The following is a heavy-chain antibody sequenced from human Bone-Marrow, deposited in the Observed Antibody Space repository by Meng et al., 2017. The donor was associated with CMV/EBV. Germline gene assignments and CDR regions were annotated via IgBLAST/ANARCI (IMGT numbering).Heavy chain of an antibody. CDR2: ISWDGGST. D-gene: IGHD3-3*01. J-gene: IGHJ6*02. Sequence: GESLKISCAASGFTFDDYAMHWVRQAPGKGLEWVSLISWDGGSTYYADSVKGRFTISRDNSKNSLYLQMNSLRAEDTALYYCAKDGQRFLEWSYGMDVWGQGHTVNGAS. CDR1: GFTFDDYA. CDR3: AKDGQRFLEWSYGMDV. V-gene: IGHV3-43D*03.